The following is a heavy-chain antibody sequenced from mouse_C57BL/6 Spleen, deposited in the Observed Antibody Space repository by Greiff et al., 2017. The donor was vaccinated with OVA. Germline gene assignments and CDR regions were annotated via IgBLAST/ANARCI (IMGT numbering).Heavy chain of an antibody. CDR2: IYPGDGDT. Sequence: VQLQQSGAALVKPGASVKISCKASGYAFSSYWMNWLKQRPGKGLEWIGQIYPGDGDTNYNGKFKGKATLTADKSSSTAYMQLSSLTSEDAAVYFCARLYYGSSFDDWGQGTTLTVSS. J-gene: IGHJ2*01. CDR1: GYAFSSYW. V-gene: IGHV1-80*01. CDR3: ARLYYGSSFDD. D-gene: IGHD1-1*01.